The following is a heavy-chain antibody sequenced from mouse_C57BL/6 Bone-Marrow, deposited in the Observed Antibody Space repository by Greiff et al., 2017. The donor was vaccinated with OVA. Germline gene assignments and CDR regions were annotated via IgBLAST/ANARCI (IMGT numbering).Heavy chain of an antibody. CDR1: GFCFNTYA. Sequence: EADGGLVQPTGSLKLSCAASGFCFNTYAMNWVRQAPGKGLEWVARIRSNSNNYATYYVDSVKDRFTISRDDSESMLYLQMNNLKTEDTAMYYCVRQGYCASSLRWYFDVWGTGTTVTVSS. D-gene: IGHD1-1*01. CDR2: IRSNSNNYAT. J-gene: IGHJ1*03. V-gene: IGHV10-1*01. CDR3: VRQGYCASSLRWYFDV.